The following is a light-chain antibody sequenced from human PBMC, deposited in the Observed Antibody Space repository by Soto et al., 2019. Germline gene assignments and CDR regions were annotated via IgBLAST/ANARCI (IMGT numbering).Light chain of an antibody. V-gene: IGKV3-20*01. Sequence: EIVLTQSPGTLSLSPGERATLSCRASQSMRNSYLAWYQQRPGQAPRLLIYGASTMATGIPDRFSGSGSGTDFTLTISRLEPEDSAVYYCQQYDDLPLTFGGGTKVEIK. J-gene: IGKJ4*01. CDR2: GAS. CDR1: QSMRNSY. CDR3: QQYDDLPLT.